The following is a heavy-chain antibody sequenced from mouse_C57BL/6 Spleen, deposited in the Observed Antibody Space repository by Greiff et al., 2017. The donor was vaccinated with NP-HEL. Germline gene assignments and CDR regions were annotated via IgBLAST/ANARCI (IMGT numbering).Heavy chain of an antibody. Sequence: VQLKESGPELVKPGASVKISCKASGYSFTGYYMNWVKQSPEKSLEWIGEINPSTGGTTYNQKFKAKATLTVDKSSSTAYMQLKSLTSEDSAVYYCARRGSNGFAYWGQGTLVTVSA. V-gene: IGHV1-42*01. CDR3: ARRGSNGFAY. J-gene: IGHJ3*01. D-gene: IGHD2-5*01. CDR2: INPSTGGT. CDR1: GYSFTGYY.